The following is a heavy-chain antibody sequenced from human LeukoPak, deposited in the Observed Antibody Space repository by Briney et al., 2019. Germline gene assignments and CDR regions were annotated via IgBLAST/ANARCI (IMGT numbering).Heavy chain of an antibody. V-gene: IGHV1-69*05. J-gene: IGHJ4*02. CDR3: ASRGRYSSSRPRTYYFDY. D-gene: IGHD6-13*01. Sequence: GASVKVSCKASGGTFSSYAISWVRQAPGQGLEWMGGIIPIFGTANYAQKFQGRVTITTDESTSTAYMELSSLRSEDTAVYYCASRGRYSSSRPRTYYFDYWGQGTLVTVSS. CDR1: GGTFSSYA. CDR2: IIPIFGTA.